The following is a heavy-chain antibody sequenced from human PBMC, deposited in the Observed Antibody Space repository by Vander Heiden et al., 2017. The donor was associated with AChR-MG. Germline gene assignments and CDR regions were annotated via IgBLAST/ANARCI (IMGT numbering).Heavy chain of an antibody. V-gene: IGHV4-34*01. CDR2: INHSGST. CDR1: GGSFSGYY. D-gene: IGHD3-3*01. J-gene: IGHJ6*02. Sequence: QVQLQQWGAGLLKPSETLSLTCPVYGGSFSGYYWSWIRQPPGKGLEWIGEINHSGSTNYNPSLKSRVTISVDTSKNQFSLKLGSVTAADTAVYYCARSGSITIFGVVTYYYYGMDVWGQGTTVTVSS. CDR3: ARSGSITIFGVVTYYYYGMDV.